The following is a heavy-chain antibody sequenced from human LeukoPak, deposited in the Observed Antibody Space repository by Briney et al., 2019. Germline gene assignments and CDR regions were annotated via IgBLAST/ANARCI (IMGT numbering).Heavy chain of an antibody. D-gene: IGHD2-15*01. CDR1: GGSISSGDYS. CDR2: IYHSGST. Sequence: SQTLSLTCAVSGGSISSGDYSWSWIRQPPGKGLEWVEYIYHSGSTYFDPSLKSRVTISVDRSKNQFSLKLSSVTAADTAVYYCAGRYCSGGSCYPGVFDYWGQGTLVTVS. J-gene: IGHJ4*02. CDR3: AGRYCSGGSCYPGVFDY. V-gene: IGHV4-30-2*01.